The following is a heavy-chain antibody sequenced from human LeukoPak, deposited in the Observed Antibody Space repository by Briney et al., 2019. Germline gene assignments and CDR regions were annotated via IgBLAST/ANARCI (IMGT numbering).Heavy chain of an antibody. Sequence: SETLSLTCTVSGGSISSYYWSWIRQPPGKGLEWIGYIYYSGSTNYNPSLKSRVTISVDTSKNQFSLKLSSVTAADTAVYYCARGAGWYDSRAYFDFWGQGTLVTVYS. D-gene: IGHD3-22*01. CDR3: ARGAGWYDSRAYFDF. CDR2: IYYSGST. V-gene: IGHV4-59*01. J-gene: IGHJ4*02. CDR1: GGSISSYY.